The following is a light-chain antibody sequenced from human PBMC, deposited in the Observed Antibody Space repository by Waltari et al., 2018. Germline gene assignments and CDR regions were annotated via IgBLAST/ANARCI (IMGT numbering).Light chain of an antibody. J-gene: IGKJ1*01. CDR2: GAS. CDR1: QNITAR. V-gene: IGKV3-15*01. Sequence: EIVMTQSPATLSMSPGERATLSCRASQNITARLAWYQQKPGQAPRLLMFGASTRASGVPDRFSGSGSGTEFILTISSLQSEDSAIYYCQQYKNWRTFGQGTKVEIK. CDR3: QQYKNWRT.